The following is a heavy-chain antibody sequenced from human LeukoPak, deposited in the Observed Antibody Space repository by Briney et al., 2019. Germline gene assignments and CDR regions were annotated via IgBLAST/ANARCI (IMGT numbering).Heavy chain of an antibody. CDR3: ARKSPTVVPAAIWAFDI. Sequence: ASVTVSFKASGYTFTIYGISWVRQAPGQGVEWMGWISADNGNTNYTQKLQGRVTITTDTSTSTAYMELRSLRSDDTAVYYCARKSPTVVPAAIWAFDIWGQGTMVTVSS. V-gene: IGHV1-18*01. D-gene: IGHD2-2*02. J-gene: IGHJ3*02. CDR2: ISADNGNT. CDR1: GYTFTIYG.